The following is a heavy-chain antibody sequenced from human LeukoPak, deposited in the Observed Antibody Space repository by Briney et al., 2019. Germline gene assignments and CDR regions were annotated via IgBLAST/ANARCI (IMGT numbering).Heavy chain of an antibody. D-gene: IGHD6-6*01. Sequence: SETLSLTCTVSGGSISTYYWNWIRQPPVKGLEWIGHMYYSGSSKYNPSLKSRVTMSIDTAKNQFSLKLSSVTAADTAVYYCAREVKAARPGIWGQGTMVTVSS. CDR3: AREVKAARPGI. CDR1: GGSISTYY. J-gene: IGHJ3*02. V-gene: IGHV4-59*12. CDR2: MYYSGSS.